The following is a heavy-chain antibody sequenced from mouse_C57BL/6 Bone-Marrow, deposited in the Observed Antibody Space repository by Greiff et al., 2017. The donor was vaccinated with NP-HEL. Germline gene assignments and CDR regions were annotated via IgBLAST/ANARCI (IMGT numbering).Heavy chain of an antibody. CDR2: IYPGDGDT. J-gene: IGHJ2*01. D-gene: IGHD2-3*01. CDR3: ARPDGYYYFDY. CDR1: GYAFSSSW. V-gene: IGHV1-82*01. Sequence: QVQLQQPGPELVKPGASVKISCKASGYAFSSSWMNWVKQRPGKGLEWIGRIYPGDGDTNYNGKFKGKATLTADKSSSTAYMQLSSLTSEDSAVYFCARPDGYYYFDYWGQGTTLTVSS.